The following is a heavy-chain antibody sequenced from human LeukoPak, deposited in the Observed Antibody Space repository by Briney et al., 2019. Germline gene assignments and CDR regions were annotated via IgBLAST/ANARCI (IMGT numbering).Heavy chain of an antibody. J-gene: IGHJ5*02. V-gene: IGHV4-31*03. CDR3: AKGFTSTTVTTWWFDP. CDR2: IYYSGST. CDR1: GGSISSGGYY. Sequence: PSQTLSLTCTVSGGSISSGGYYWSWIRQHPGKGLEWIGYIYYSGSTYYNPSLKSRVTISVDTSKNQFSLKLSSVTAADTAVYYCAKGFTSTTVTTWWFDPWGQGTLVTVSS. D-gene: IGHD4-17*01.